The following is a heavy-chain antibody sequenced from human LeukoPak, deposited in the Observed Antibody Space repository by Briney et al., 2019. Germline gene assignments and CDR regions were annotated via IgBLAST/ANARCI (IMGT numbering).Heavy chain of an antibody. Sequence: PSETLSLTCTVSGGSISSSSYYWGWIRQPPGKGLEWIGSIYYSGSTYYNPSLKSRVTISVDTSKNQFSLKRSSVTAADTAVYYCARLGKDDYWGQGTLVTVSS. J-gene: IGHJ4*02. V-gene: IGHV4-39*07. CDR2: IYYSGST. D-gene: IGHD5-12*01. CDR1: GGSISSSSYY. CDR3: ARLGKDDY.